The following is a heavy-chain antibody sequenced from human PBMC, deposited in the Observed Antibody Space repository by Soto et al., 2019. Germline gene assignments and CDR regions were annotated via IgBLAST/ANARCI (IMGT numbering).Heavy chain of an antibody. J-gene: IGHJ6*02. Sequence: SQTLSLTCAISGDSVSSNVAAWTWIRQSPSRGLEWLGRTFYRSNWNYNYAVSVTGRMTINPDTSKNQFSLKLSSVTAADTAVYYCARAGSVGITIFGVVITTDYYYYGMDLWGQGTTVTVSS. CDR3: ARAGSVGITIFGVVITTDYYYYGMDL. CDR1: GDSVSSNVAA. D-gene: IGHD3-3*01. V-gene: IGHV6-1*01. CDR2: TFYRSNWNY.